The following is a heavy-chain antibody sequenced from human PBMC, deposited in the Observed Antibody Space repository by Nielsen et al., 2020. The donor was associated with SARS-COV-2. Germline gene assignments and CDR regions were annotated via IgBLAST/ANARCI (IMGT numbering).Heavy chain of an antibody. CDR1: GLTFSSYA. V-gene: IGHV3-15*01. J-gene: IGHJ4*02. CDR2: LKGKVDGGTA. CDR3: MSDDAG. Sequence: GGSLRLSCAASGLTFSSYAMSWVRQAPGKGLEWVGRLKGKVDGGTADYAAPVKGRFTISGDDSKNTLYLHMNSLKIDDTGVYYCMSDDAGWGQGTLVTVSS.